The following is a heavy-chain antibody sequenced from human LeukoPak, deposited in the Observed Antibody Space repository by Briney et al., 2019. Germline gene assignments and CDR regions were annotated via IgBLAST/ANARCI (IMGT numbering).Heavy chain of an antibody. D-gene: IGHD6-13*01. Sequence: PGRSLILSCAASGFTFSSYGFYWVRQAPDKGLEWVALIWYDGSKKYYADSVKGRFTISRDSSKNTLYLQMNSLRVEDTAVYYCARDDSSSWTQGAFDIWGQGTMVTVSS. V-gene: IGHV3-33*01. J-gene: IGHJ3*02. CDR1: GFTFSSYG. CDR2: IWYDGSKK. CDR3: ARDDSSSWTQGAFDI.